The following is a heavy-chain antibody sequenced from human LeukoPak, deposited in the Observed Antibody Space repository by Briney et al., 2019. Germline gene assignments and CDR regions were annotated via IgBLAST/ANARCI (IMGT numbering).Heavy chain of an antibody. J-gene: IGHJ4*02. CDR1: GFTFSSYS. V-gene: IGHV3-21*01. CDR3: ARDHLYGYYYDSSGTQEIDY. D-gene: IGHD3-22*01. Sequence: GGSLRLSCAASGFTFSSYSMNWVRQASGKGLEWVSSISSSSSYIYYADSVKGRFTISRGNAKNSLYLQMNSLRAEDTAVYYCARDHLYGYYYDSSGTQEIDYWGQGTLVTVSS. CDR2: ISSSSSYI.